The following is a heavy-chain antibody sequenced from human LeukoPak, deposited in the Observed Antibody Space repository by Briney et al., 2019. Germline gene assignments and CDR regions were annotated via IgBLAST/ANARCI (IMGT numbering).Heavy chain of an antibody. V-gene: IGHV3-66*01. Sequence: PGGSLRLSCAASGFTVSSNYMSWVRQAPGKGLEWVSVIYSGGSTYYADSVKGRFTISRDNAKNSLYLQMNSLRAEDTAVYYCARGGLQQVDFDYWGQGTLVTVSS. CDR3: ARGGLQQVDFDY. CDR2: IYSGGST. CDR1: GFTVSSNY. D-gene: IGHD6-13*01. J-gene: IGHJ4*02.